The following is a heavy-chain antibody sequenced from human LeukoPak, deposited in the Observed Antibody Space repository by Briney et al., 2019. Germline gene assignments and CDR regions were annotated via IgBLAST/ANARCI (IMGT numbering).Heavy chain of an antibody. CDR1: GFIFSDHY. V-gene: IGHV3-11*01. Sequence: GGSLRLSCAASGFIFSDHYMSWVRQAPGRGLEWVSFISCDGNTIYYEDSVKGRFTISRDNARDNAKTSLYLQMNSLRAEDTAVYLCARVGYFGSGNYNSLDIWGRGTMVTVSS. CDR3: ARVGYFGSGNYNSLDI. J-gene: IGHJ3*02. D-gene: IGHD3-10*01. CDR2: ISCDGNTI.